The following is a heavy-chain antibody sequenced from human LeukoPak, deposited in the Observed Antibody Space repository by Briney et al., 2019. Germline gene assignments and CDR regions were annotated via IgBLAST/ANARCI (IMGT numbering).Heavy chain of an antibody. J-gene: IGHJ4*02. CDR1: GFTFDNYW. Sequence: GGSLRLSCAASGFTFDNYWMHWVRQAPGKGLEWVANIKQDDSEKYYVDSVRGRFTISRDNAKNPLYLQMNSLKVEDTAVYYCARGSSFGSYWGQGTLVTVSS. CDR2: IKQDDSEK. CDR3: ARGSSFGSY. V-gene: IGHV3-7*01. D-gene: IGHD6-6*01.